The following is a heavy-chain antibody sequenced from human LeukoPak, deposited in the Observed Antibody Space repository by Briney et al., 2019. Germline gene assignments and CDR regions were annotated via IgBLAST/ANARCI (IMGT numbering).Heavy chain of an antibody. CDR1: GASISSHY. D-gene: IGHD6-13*01. CDR2: ISYSGST. Sequence: PSETLSLTCTVSGASISSHYWSWIRQPPGKELEWIGYISYSGSTNYNPSLKSRVIISVDTSKTHFSLNLSSVTAADTALYYCAKDQGAATGKRGVDCWGQGTLVTVSS. V-gene: IGHV4-59*11. J-gene: IGHJ4*02. CDR3: AKDQGAATGKRGVDC.